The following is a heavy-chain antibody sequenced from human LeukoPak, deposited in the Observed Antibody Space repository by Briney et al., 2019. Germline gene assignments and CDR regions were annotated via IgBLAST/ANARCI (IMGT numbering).Heavy chain of an antibody. V-gene: IGHV3-11*01. CDR3: AREGYYYDSSGYSPSFDY. CDR1: GFTFGDYY. Sequence: GGSLRLSCAASGFTFGDYYMSWIRQAPGKGLEWVSYISSSGSTIYYADSVKGRFTISRDNAKNSLYLQMNSLRAEDTAVYYCAREGYYYDSSGYSPSFDYWGQGTLVTVSS. J-gene: IGHJ4*02. D-gene: IGHD3-22*01. CDR2: ISSSGSTI.